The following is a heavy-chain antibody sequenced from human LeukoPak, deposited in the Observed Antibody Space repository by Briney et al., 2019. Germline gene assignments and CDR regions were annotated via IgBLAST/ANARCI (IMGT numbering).Heavy chain of an antibody. CDR3: ARGGYCGGDCPSYFDY. CDR2: ISSSSSYI. Sequence: GGSLSLSCAASGFTFSSYSMNWVRQAPGKGLEWVSSISSSSSYIYYADSVKGRFTISRDNAKNSLYLQMNSLRAEDTAVYYCARGGYCGGDCPSYFDYWGQGTLVTVS. CDR1: GFTFSSYS. D-gene: IGHD2-21*02. V-gene: IGHV3-21*01. J-gene: IGHJ4*02.